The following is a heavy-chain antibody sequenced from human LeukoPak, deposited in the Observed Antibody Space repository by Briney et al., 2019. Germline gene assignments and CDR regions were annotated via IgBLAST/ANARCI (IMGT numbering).Heavy chain of an antibody. Sequence: SETLSLTCAVSGYSISSGYYWGGIRPPPGKGVEWIGIIYHSGGTYYNPSLKSRVTISVDTSKNQFSLKLSSVTAPDTAVYCCARVVPAATEDYYFDYWGQGTLVTVSS. D-gene: IGHD2-2*01. CDR1: GYSISSGYY. CDR3: ARVVPAATEDYYFDY. J-gene: IGHJ4*02. V-gene: IGHV4-38-2*01. CDR2: IYHSGGT.